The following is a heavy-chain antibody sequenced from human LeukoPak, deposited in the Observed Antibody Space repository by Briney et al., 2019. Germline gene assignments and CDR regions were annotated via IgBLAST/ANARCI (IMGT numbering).Heavy chain of an antibody. V-gene: IGHV4-4*07. CDR1: GGSISSYY. CDR2: IYYSGST. D-gene: IGHD3-22*01. CDR3: ARGRHYYDTSGYDF. J-gene: IGHJ4*02. Sequence: SETLSLTCTVSGGSISSYYWSWIRQPAGKGLEWIGRIYYSGSTNYNPSLKSRVTMSVDTSKNQFSLKLSSVTAADTAVYYCARGRHYYDTSGYDFWGQGTLVTVSS.